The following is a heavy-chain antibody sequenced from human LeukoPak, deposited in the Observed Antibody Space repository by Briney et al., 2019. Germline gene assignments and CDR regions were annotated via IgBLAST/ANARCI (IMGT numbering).Heavy chain of an antibody. CDR3: ARGGRSGTAMVTNY. V-gene: IGHV4-34*01. CDR2: INPSGST. Sequence: SETLSLTCAVYGGSLSGYYWSWIRQPPGKGLEWLGEINPSGSTNYNPSLKSRVTISVDTSKNQFSLKLSSVTAADTAVYYCARGGRSGTAMVTNYWGQGTLVTVS. D-gene: IGHD5-18*01. CDR1: GGSLSGYY. J-gene: IGHJ4*02.